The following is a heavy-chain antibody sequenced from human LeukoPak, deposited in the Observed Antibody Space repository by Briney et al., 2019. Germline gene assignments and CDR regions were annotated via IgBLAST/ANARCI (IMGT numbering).Heavy chain of an antibody. CDR1: GGSTSSSYW. D-gene: IGHD4-17*01. CDR3: ARSRYGDIDY. Sequence: PSETLSLTCDVSGGSTSSSYWWSWVRQPPGKGLEWIGEIYHSGSPNYNPSLRSRVTISVDNSENQFSLKLLSVTAADTAVYYCARSRYGDIDYWGQGALVTVSS. V-gene: IGHV4/OR15-8*03. J-gene: IGHJ4*02. CDR2: IYHSGSP.